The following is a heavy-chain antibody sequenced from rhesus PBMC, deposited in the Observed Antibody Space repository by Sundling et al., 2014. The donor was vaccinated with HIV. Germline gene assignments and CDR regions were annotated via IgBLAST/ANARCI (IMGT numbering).Heavy chain of an antibody. Sequence: QVQMQESGPGLLKPSETLSVTCAVSGGSISSSYWSWIRQAPGKGLEWIGYIYGSSATTNYNPSLKSRVTISEDTSKNQFSLKLNSVTAADTAVYYCARVKSGPFPFRFDSWGQGVLVTVSS. V-gene: IGHV4-169*01. D-gene: IGHD2-21*01. CDR1: GGSISSSY. CDR3: ARVKSGPFPFRFDS. J-gene: IGHJ4*01. CDR2: IYGSSATT.